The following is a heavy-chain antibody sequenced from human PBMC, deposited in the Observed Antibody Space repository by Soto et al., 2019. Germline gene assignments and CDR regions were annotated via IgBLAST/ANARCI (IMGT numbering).Heavy chain of an antibody. CDR3: ARAVPRRKTSIQLWPRLDY. CDR1: GGTFSSYS. CDR2: IIPIFGTA. V-gene: IGHV1-69*13. J-gene: IGHJ4*02. D-gene: IGHD5-18*01. Sequence: SVNVSCKSSGGTFSSYSISWVRQAPGQGLEWMGGIIPIFGTANYAQKFQGRVTITADESTSTAYMELSSLRSEDTAVYYCARAVPRRKTSIQLWPRLDYWGQGTLVTVSS.